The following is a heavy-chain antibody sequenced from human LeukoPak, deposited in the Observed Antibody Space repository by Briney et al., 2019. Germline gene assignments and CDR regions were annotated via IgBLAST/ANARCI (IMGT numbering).Heavy chain of an antibody. V-gene: IGHV1-69*04. CDR3: ARAHVMSDYYFDY. CDR2: IIPILGIA. D-gene: IGHD2-21*02. J-gene: IGHJ4*02. CDR1: GGTFSSYA. Sequence: SVKVSCKASGGTFSSYAISWVRQAPGQGLEWMGRIIPILGIANYAQKFQGRVTITADKSTSTAYMELSSLRSEDTAVYYCARAHVMSDYYFDYCGQGTLVTVSS.